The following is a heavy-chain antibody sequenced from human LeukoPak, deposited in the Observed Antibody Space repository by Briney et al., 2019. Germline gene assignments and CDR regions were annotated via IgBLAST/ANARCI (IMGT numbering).Heavy chain of an antibody. J-gene: IGHJ4*02. CDR3: AKARSLYYYDSSGCDY. CDR2: ISGSGGST. D-gene: IGHD3-22*01. Sequence: GGSLRLSCAASGFTFSSYAMSWVRQAPGKGLEWVSAISGSGGSTYYADFVKGRFTISRDNSKNTLYLQMNSLRAEDTAVYYCAKARSLYYYDSSGCDYWGQGTLVTVSS. CDR1: GFTFSSYA. V-gene: IGHV3-23*01.